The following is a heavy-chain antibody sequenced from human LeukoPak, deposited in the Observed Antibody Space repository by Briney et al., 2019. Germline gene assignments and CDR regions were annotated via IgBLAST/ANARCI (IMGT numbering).Heavy chain of an antibody. CDR1: GYSFTSYW. CDR3: AGGYCSSTSCLNAFDI. CDR2: IYPGDSDT. V-gene: IGHV5-51*01. Sequence: GESLKISCKGSGYSFTSYWIGWVRQMPGKGLEWMGIIYPGDSDTRYSPSFQGQVTISADKSLSTAYLQWSSLKASDTAMYYCAGGYCSSTSCLNAFDIWGQGTMVTVSS. J-gene: IGHJ3*02. D-gene: IGHD2-2*01.